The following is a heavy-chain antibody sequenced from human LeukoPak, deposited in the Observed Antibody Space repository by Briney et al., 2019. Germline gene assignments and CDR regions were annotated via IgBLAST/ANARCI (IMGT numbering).Heavy chain of an antibody. CDR3: SGGTVTNMIFDY. J-gene: IGHJ4*02. CDR2: IIPIFGTA. V-gene: IGHV1-69*05. D-gene: IGHD4-17*01. CDR1: GGTFSSYA. Sequence: ASVKVSCKASGGTFSSYAISWVRQAPGQGLEWMGGIIPIFGTANYAQKFQGRVTITTDESTSTAYMELSSLRSEDTAVYYCSGGTVTNMIFDYWGQGTLVTVYS.